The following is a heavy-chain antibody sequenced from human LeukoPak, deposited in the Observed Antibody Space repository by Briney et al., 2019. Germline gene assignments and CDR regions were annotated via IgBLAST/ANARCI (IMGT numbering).Heavy chain of an antibody. J-gene: IGHJ4*02. CDR2: IWYDGSNK. CDR3: AREGRCGGDCYYNY. D-gene: IGHD2-21*02. CDR1: GFTFSSYG. V-gene: IGHV3-33*01. Sequence: GGSLRLSCAASGFTFSSYGMHWVRQAPGKGLEWVAVIWYDGSNKYYADSVKGRFTISRDNSKNTLYLQMNSLRAEDTAVYYCAREGRCGGDCYYNYWGQGTLVTVSS.